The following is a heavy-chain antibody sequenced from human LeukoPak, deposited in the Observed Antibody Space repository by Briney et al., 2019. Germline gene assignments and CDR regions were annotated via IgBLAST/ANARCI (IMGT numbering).Heavy chain of an antibody. D-gene: IGHD3-10*01. J-gene: IGHJ5*02. CDR2: IYYSGST. CDR3: ARHEVKAAWFGHSVGWFDP. CDR1: GGSISSSSYY. Sequence: SETLSLTCTVAGGSISSSSYYWGWLRQPPGKGLEWIGRIYYSGSTYYNPSLKSRVTISVDTSKNQFSLKLSSVTAADTAVYYCARHEVKAAWFGHSVGWFDPWGQGTLVTVSS. V-gene: IGHV4-39*01.